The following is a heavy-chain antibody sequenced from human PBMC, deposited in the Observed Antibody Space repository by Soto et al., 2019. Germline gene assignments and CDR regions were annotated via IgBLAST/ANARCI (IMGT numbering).Heavy chain of an antibody. CDR3: ATGGYCSGTTCYNFFDY. CDR1: GYSFTTHW. V-gene: IGHV5-51*01. CDR2: IYPSDSDT. Sequence: PGESLKISCQGSGYSFTTHWIGWVRQMPGKGLEWMGIIYPSDSDTRYSPSFQGQVTISADKSISTAYLQWSSLKASDTAIYYCATGGYCSGTTCYNFFDYWGQGTLVTVSS. D-gene: IGHD2-2*02. J-gene: IGHJ4*02.